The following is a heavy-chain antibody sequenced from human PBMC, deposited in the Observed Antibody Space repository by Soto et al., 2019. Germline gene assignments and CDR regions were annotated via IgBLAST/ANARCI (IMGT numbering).Heavy chain of an antibody. CDR2: IYWDDDK. J-gene: IGHJ4*02. Sequence: QITLNESGPTPVNPRQTLTLTCTFSGFSLTTSGVGVGWIRQSPGKAPEWLPLIYWDDDKRYSPSLKSRLTITKDTSKNQVVLTMADLDPVDTATYYCAHRVLRTVFGLVTTTAIYFDFWGQGTPVAVSS. CDR1: GFSLTTSGVG. V-gene: IGHV2-5*02. CDR3: AHRVLRTVFGLVTTTAIYFDF. D-gene: IGHD3-3*01.